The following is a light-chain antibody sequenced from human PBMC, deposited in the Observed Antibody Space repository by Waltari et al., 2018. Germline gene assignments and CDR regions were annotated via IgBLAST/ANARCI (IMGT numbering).Light chain of an antibody. CDR3: QQYYSTPT. J-gene: IGKJ4*01. CDR2: WAS. CDR1: QSVLSSSNNKNY. V-gene: IGKV4-1*01. Sequence: DIVMTQSPDSLAVSLGERPTINCTSSQSVLSSSNNKNYLAWYQQKPGQPPKLLIYWASTRESGVPDRFSGSGSGTDFTLTISSLQAEDVAVYYCQQYYSTPTFGGGTKVEIK.